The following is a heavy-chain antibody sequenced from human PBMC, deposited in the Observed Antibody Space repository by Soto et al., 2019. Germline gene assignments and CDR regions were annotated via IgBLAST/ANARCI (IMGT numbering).Heavy chain of an antibody. D-gene: IGHD3-22*01. CDR1: GGTFSSYA. Sequence: QVQLVQSGAEVKKPGSSVKVSCKASGGTFSSYAISWVRQAPGQGLEWMGGIIPIFGTANYAQKFQGRVTIPADESTSTAYMGLSSLRSGDPAVYYCAKNRIPLIVRGGVFDIWGQGKMVTVSS. CDR2: IIPIFGTA. V-gene: IGHV1-69*01. CDR3: AKNRIPLIVRGGVFDI. J-gene: IGHJ3*02.